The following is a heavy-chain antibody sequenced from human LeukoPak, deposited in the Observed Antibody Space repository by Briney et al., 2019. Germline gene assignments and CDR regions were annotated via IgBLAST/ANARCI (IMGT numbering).Heavy chain of an antibody. CDR2: INPNSGGT. D-gene: IGHD2-15*01. CDR1: GYTFTGYY. Sequence: ASVKVSCKAFGYTFTGYYMHWVRQAPGQGLEWMGWINPNSGGTDYAQKFQGRVTMTRDTSISTAYMDLSGLRSDDTAVYYCARLSGYCSGGYCYFDHWGQGTLVTVSS. CDR3: ARLSGYCSGGYCYFDH. V-gene: IGHV1-2*02. J-gene: IGHJ4*02.